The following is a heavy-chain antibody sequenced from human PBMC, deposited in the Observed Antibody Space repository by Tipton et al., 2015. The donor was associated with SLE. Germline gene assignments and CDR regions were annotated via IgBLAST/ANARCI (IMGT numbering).Heavy chain of an antibody. J-gene: IGHJ4*02. CDR3: AKDGNPYYADKTYFDY. Sequence: SLRLSCAASGFTVSSNYMSWVRQAPGKGLEWVSVIYSVGSKYYADSVKGRLTISRDNSKNTLYVQMNSLRPEDTAVYYCAKDGNPYYADKTYFDYWGQGTLVTVSS. CDR1: GFTVSSNY. V-gene: IGHV3-53*05. CDR2: IYSVGSK. D-gene: IGHD4-17*01.